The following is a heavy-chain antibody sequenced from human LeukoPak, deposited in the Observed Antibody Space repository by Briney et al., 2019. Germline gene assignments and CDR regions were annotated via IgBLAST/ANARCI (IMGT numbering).Heavy chain of an antibody. J-gene: IGHJ4*02. D-gene: IGHD6-13*01. CDR2: ISGSGGST. CDR3: AKDRSPYSSSLYFDY. Sequence: PGGSLRLSCAVSGLTFSSYVMSWVRQAPGKGLEWVSGISGSGGSTYYADSVKGRFTISRDNSKITLYLQMNSLRAEDTAVYYCAKDRSPYSSSLYFDYWGQGTLVTVSS. CDR1: GLTFSSYV. V-gene: IGHV3-23*01.